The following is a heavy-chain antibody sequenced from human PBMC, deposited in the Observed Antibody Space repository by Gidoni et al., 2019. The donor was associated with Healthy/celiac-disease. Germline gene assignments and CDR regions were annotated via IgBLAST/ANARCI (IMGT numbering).Heavy chain of an antibody. CDR3: ARSRGYSYGYVY. CDR1: GRSISSYY. Sequence: QVQLQESGPGLVKPSETLSLTCTVSGRSISSYYWSWIRPPAGKGLECIGRIYTSGSTNYNPSLKSRVTMSVDTSKNQFSLKLSSVTAADTAVYYCARSRGYSYGYVYWGQGTLVTVSS. D-gene: IGHD5-18*01. J-gene: IGHJ4*02. V-gene: IGHV4-4*07. CDR2: IYTSGST.